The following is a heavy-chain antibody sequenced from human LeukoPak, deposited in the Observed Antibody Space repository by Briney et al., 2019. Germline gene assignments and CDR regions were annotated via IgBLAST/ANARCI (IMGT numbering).Heavy chain of an antibody. D-gene: IGHD4-23*01. J-gene: IGHJ1*01. CDR3: ASDYGGNPEYFQH. Sequence: SETLSLTCTVSGGSISSGDYYWSWIRQPPGKGLEWIGYIYYSGSTYYNPSLKSRVTISVDTSKNQFSLKLSSVTAAVTAVYYCASDYGGNPEYFQHWGQGTLVTVSS. V-gene: IGHV4-30-4*01. CDR1: GGSISSGDYY. CDR2: IYYSGST.